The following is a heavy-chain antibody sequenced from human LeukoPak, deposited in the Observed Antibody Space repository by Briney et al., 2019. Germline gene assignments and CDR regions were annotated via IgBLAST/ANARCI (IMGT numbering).Heavy chain of an antibody. V-gene: IGHV4-59*08. J-gene: IGHJ3*02. D-gene: IGHD3-3*01. CDR1: GGSISSYY. CDR3: ARALYFWSALDAFDI. Sequence: PSETLSLTCTVSGGSISSYYWSWIRQPPGKGLEWIGYIYYSGSTNYNPSLKSRVTISVDTSKNQFSLKLSSVTAADTAVYYCARALYFWSALDAFDIWGQGTMVTVSS. CDR2: IYYSGST.